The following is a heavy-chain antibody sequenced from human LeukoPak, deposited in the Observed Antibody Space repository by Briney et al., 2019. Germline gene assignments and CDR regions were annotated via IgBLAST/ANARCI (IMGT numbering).Heavy chain of an antibody. CDR3: ARQQVWYSSFYLDY. J-gene: IGHJ4*02. Sequence: GESLKISCKGSGYSFTSYWNGWVRQMPGKGLEWIGIIYPGDSDTRYSPSFQGQVTISADKSISTAYLQWSSLKASDTAMYYCARQQVWYSSFYLDYWGQGTLVTVSS. D-gene: IGHD6-13*01. V-gene: IGHV5-51*01. CDR1: GYSFTSYW. CDR2: IYPGDSDT.